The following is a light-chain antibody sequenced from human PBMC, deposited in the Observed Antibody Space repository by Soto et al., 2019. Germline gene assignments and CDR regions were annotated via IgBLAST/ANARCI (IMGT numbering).Light chain of an antibody. Sequence: EIVLTQSPATLSLSPGERAPLSCRASQSVRNYLAWYQQKPGQAPRLLIYGASNRATGIPARFSGSGSETDFTLTISNLEPEDFAVYYCQQRSNWPRSFGPGTKVDI. CDR3: QQRSNWPRS. V-gene: IGKV3-11*01. CDR2: GAS. J-gene: IGKJ3*01. CDR1: QSVRNY.